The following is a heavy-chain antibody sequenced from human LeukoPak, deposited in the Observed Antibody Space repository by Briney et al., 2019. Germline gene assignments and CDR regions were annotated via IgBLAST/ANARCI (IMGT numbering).Heavy chain of an antibody. J-gene: IGHJ5*02. V-gene: IGHV1-8*01. CDR1: GYTFTSYD. CDR3: ARGGYYYDTNWFDP. Sequence: ASVKVSCKASGYTFTSYDINWVRRATGQGLEGMGWMNPNSGNTGYAQKFQGRVTMTRNTSISTAYMELSSLRSEDTAVYYCARGGYYYDTNWFDPWGQGTLVTVSS. CDR2: MNPNSGNT. D-gene: IGHD3-22*01.